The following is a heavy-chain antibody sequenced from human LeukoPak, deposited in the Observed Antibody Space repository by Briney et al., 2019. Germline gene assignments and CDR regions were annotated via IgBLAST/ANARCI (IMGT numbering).Heavy chain of an antibody. D-gene: IGHD3-9*01. CDR1: GFTFSSYG. V-gene: IGHV3-30*02. CDR2: IWCDGSNK. CDR3: AKEGFDTIFPDY. J-gene: IGHJ4*02. Sequence: PGGSLRLSCAAAGFTFSSYGMHWVRQAPGKGLEWVAVIWCDGSNKYYADSVKGRFTISRDNSKNTLYLQMTSLRAEDTAVYYCAKEGFDTIFPDYWGQGTLVTVSS.